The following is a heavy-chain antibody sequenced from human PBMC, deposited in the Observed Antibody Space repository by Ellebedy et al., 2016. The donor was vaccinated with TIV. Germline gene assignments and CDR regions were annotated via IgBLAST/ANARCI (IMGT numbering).Heavy chain of an antibody. CDR2: ISFDGSNK. CDR1: GFTFRTYV. D-gene: IGHD3-9*01. CDR3: AKELVRRDSLTFDY. J-gene: IGHJ4*02. Sequence: GESLKISCAVSGFTFRTYVIHWVRQAPGKGLEWVALISFDGSNKYYADSVKGRFTISRDNSENTLFLQMHSLRGEDTAVYYCAKELVRRDSLTFDYWGQGVLVTVSS. V-gene: IGHV3-30-3*01.